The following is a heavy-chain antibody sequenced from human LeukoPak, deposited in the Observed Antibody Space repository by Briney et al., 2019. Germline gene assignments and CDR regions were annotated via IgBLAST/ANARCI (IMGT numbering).Heavy chain of an antibody. CDR3: VRGFSGVVGGY. Sequence: PSETLSLTYPVHGGSLTGYYWSWIRQPPGEGLEWIGEIKPGGIINYNPSVKSRVTISKDTPKNQLFLNLNSATAADTAVYYCVRGFSGVVGGYWGQGTLVTVSS. CDR2: IKPGGII. J-gene: IGHJ4*02. CDR1: GGSLTGYY. D-gene: IGHD3-10*01. V-gene: IGHV4-34*01.